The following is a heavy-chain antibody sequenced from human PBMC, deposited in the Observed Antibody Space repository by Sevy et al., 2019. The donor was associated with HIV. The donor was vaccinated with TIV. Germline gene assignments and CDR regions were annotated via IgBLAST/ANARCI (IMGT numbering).Heavy chain of an antibody. J-gene: IGHJ4*02. Sequence: GGSLRLSCAASGFTFSNYVMHWVRQAPVKGLEWVAVMSYDGSNKFYVGSVKGRFTISRDNSKNTLYLQMNSLRGDDTAVYYCAIQNSVILPSATIEPGPVLDYWGQGTMVTVSS. D-gene: IGHD2-2*01. CDR2: MSYDGSNK. CDR1: GFTFSNYV. V-gene: IGHV3-30-3*01. CDR3: AIQNSVILPSATIEPGPVLDY.